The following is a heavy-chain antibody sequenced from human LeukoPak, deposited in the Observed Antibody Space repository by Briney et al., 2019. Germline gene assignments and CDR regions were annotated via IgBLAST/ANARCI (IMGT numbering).Heavy chain of an antibody. J-gene: IGHJ5*02. CDR2: IYTSGST. D-gene: IGHD6-13*01. CDR3: ARDVESGSSSWFDP. CDR1: GGSISSSSYY. V-gene: IGHV4-39*07. Sequence: PSETLSLTCTVSGGSISSSSYYWGWIRQPPGKGLEWIGRIYTSGSTNYNPSLKSRVTMSVDTSKNQFSLKLSSVTAADTAVYYCARDVESGSSSWFDPWGQGTLVTVSS.